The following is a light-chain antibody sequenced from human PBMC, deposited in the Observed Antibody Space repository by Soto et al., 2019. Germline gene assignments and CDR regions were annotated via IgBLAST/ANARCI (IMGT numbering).Light chain of an antibody. Sequence: EIVLTQSPGTLSLSPGERATLSCRASRSVSSNYLAWYQQKPGQAPRLLIYGASSRATGIPDRFSGSGSGTDFTLTISILEPEDFAVYYCQQYDSSPWTFGQGTKVEIK. CDR2: GAS. J-gene: IGKJ1*01. CDR1: RSVSSNY. V-gene: IGKV3-20*01. CDR3: QQYDSSPWT.